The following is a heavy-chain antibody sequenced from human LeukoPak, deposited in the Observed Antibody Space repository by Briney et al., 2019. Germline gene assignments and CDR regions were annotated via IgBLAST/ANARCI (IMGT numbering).Heavy chain of an antibody. D-gene: IGHD5-18*01. J-gene: IGHJ4*02. V-gene: IGHV3-33*06. CDR3: AKVVQYTASSGTGLDY. CDR1: GFTFSNYG. Sequence: GGSLRLSCAASGFTFSNYGMHWVRQAPGKGLDWVAVIWYDGSYHYLADSVKGRFTISRDNSKNTLYLQMNSLRAEDTAVDYCAKVVQYTASSGTGLDYWGQGTLVTVSS. CDR2: IWYDGSYH.